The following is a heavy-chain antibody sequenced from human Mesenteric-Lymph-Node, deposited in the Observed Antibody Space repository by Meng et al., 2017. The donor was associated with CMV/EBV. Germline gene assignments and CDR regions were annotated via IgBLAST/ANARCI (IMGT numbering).Heavy chain of an antibody. V-gene: IGHV3-21*01. CDR1: GFTFSNYA. Sequence: GESLKISCAASGFTFSNYAMNWVRQAPGKGLEWVSSISSSSTYIYYADSVKGRFTISRDNAKNSLFLQMNSLRAEDTAVYYCARNPDSSCWYYFDYWGQGTLVTVSS. D-gene: IGHD6-13*01. J-gene: IGHJ4*02. CDR2: ISSSSTYI. CDR3: ARNPDSSCWYYFDY.